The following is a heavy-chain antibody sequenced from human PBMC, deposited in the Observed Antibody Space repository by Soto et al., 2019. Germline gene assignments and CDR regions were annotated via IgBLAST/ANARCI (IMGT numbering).Heavy chain of an antibody. CDR2: IYYSGST. J-gene: IGHJ2*01. Sequence: QVQLQESGPGLVKPSQTLSLTCTVSGGSISSGGYYWSWIRQHPGKGLEWIGYIYYSGSTYYNPSLKSRVTISVDTSKTQFSLKLSSVTAADTAVYYCARDTPPDYGDTRIRYFDLWGRGTLVTVSS. CDR1: GGSISSGGYY. CDR3: ARDTPPDYGDTRIRYFDL. V-gene: IGHV4-31*03. D-gene: IGHD4-17*01.